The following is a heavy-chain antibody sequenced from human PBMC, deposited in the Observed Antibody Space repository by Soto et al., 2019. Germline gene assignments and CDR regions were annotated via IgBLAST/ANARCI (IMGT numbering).Heavy chain of an antibody. CDR2: LYWDDTR. Sequence: QITLKESSPTLVKPTQTLTLTCSFSGFSLYTGGVGVGWIRQPPGKALEWLALLYWDDTRRYNRSLKNTLTIAKDTSENQVVLTVTDMGPVDTGTYFCAHYTTDTYFDVWGKGATVTVSS. V-gene: IGHV2-5*02. J-gene: IGHJ6*04. D-gene: IGHD1-1*01. CDR1: GFSLYTGGVG. CDR3: AHYTTDTYFDV.